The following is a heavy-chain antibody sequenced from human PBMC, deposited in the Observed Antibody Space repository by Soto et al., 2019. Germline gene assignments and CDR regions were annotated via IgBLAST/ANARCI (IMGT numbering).Heavy chain of an antibody. CDR2: ISGSGGST. CDR3: AKDRELVVVAATPGNGCFDY. D-gene: IGHD2-15*01. J-gene: IGHJ4*02. CDR1: GFTFSSYA. V-gene: IGHV3-23*01. Sequence: GGSLRLSCAASGFTFSSYAMSWVRQAPGKGLEWVSAISGSGGSTYYADSVKGRFTISRDNSKNTLYLQMNSLRAEDTAVYYCAKDRELVVVAATPGNGCFDYWGQGTLVTVSS.